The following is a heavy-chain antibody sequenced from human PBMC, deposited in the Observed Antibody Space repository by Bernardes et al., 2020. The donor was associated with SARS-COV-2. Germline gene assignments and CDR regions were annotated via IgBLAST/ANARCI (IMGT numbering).Heavy chain of an antibody. CDR2: FISSNSTK. CDR3: ARDHLYYDTLIGWIDQYYFDS. J-gene: IGHJ4*02. Sequence: GGSRTPSCKASGFTSCNYIMTWAGQAPGKGLEWVSKFISSNSTKNSQDSVKGRFTISRDNAKNTLYLQMSSLRADDTAVYYCARDHLYYDTLIGWIDQYYFDSWGQGTLVSVSS. CDR1: GFTSCNYI. V-gene: IGHV3-48*01. D-gene: IGHD3-9*01.